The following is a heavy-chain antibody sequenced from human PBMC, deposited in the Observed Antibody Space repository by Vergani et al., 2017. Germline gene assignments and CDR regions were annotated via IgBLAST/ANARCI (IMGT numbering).Heavy chain of an antibody. D-gene: IGHD5-12*01. J-gene: IGHJ4*02. Sequence: EVPLLESGGGLVQPGGSLRLSCAASGFTFSSYVMSWVRQAPGKGLEWVSAISGSGGSTYYADSVKGRFTISRDNSKNTLYLQMNSLRAEDTAVYYCARRVDIVATIAFDYWGQGTLVTVSS. CDR1: GFTFSSYV. CDR2: ISGSGGST. V-gene: IGHV3-23*01. CDR3: ARRVDIVATIAFDY.